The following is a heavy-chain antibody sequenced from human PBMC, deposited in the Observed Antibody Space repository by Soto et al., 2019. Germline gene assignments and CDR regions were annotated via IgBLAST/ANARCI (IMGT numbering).Heavy chain of an antibody. Sequence: QVQLVQSGAEVKKPGASVKVSCKASGYTFTSYAMHWVRQAPGQRLEWMGWINAGNGNTKYSQNFQGRVTITRDTSASTAYVELSSRISEDTAGYYCARAIRLAGEYWGQGPLVTVSA. D-gene: IGHD3-10*01. J-gene: IGHJ4*02. CDR1: GYTFTSYA. V-gene: IGHV1-3*01. CDR2: INAGNGNT. CDR3: ARAIRLAGEY.